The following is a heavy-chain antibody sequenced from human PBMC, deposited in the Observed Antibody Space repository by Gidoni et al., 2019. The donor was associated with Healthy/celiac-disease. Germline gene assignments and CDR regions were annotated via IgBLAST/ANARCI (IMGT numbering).Heavy chain of an antibody. V-gene: IGHV4-38-2*01. CDR2: IYHSGST. Sequence: QVQLQESGPGLVKPSETLSLTCAVSGSSISSGYYWGWIRQPPGKGLEWIGSIYHSGSTYYNPSLKSRVTISVDTSKNQFSLKLSSVTAADTAVYYCARSHSEKSGWFDPWGQGTLVTVSS. D-gene: IGHD6-25*01. J-gene: IGHJ5*02. CDR3: ARSHSEKSGWFDP. CDR1: GSSISSGYY.